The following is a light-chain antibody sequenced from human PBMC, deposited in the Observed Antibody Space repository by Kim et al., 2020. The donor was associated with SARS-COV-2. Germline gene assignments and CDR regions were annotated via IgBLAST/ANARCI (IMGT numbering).Light chain of an antibody. Sequence: DIVMTQSPPSLPVTPGEPASISCRSSQSLLYSDGYTYLDWYLQKPGQSPQLLIYLGSNRASGVPDRFSGSGSGTDFTLKISRVAAEDVGVYYCMQVLQIPRTFGQGTKLEI. CDR1: QSLLYSDGYTY. CDR3: MQVLQIPRT. V-gene: IGKV2-28*01. J-gene: IGKJ2*01. CDR2: LGS.